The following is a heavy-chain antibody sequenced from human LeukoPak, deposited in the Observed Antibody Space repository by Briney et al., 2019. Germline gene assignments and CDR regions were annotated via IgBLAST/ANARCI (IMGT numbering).Heavy chain of an antibody. CDR3: ASRTYSYGLSP. CDR2: INTTVGNP. CDR1: GYTFTTYA. Sequence: ASVKVSCKASGYTFTTYAMNWVRQAPGQGLEWMGYINTTVGNPKYAQDFTGRLLFSWDTSHRTAYLQITNLTAEDTALYYCASRTYSYGLSPWGQGTLFTVSS. V-gene: IGHV7-4-1*02. D-gene: IGHD2-15*01. J-gene: IGHJ5*02.